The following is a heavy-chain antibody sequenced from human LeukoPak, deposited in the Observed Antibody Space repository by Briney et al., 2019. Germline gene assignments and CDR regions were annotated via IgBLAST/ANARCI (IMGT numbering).Heavy chain of an antibody. CDR3: ARDPRYCSGGSCYYYGMDV. J-gene: IGHJ6*02. CDR2: IIAYNGNT. CDR1: GYTFTSYG. V-gene: IGHV1-18*01. Sequence: ASVKVSCKASGYTFTSYGISWVRQAPGQGLEWMGWIIAYNGNTNYAQKLQGRVTMTTDTSTSTAYMELRSLRSDDTAVYYCARDPRYCSGGSCYYYGMDVWGQGTTVTVSS. D-gene: IGHD2-15*01.